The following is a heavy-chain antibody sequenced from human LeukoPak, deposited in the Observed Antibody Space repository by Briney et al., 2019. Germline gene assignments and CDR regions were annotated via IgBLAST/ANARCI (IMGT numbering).Heavy chain of an antibody. CDR1: GYTFTGYY. CDR3: ARGDCSSTSCYAYYFDY. CDR2: IIPIFGTA. J-gene: IGHJ4*02. Sequence: VASVKVSCKASGYTFTGYYMHWVRQAPGQGLEWMGGIIPIFGTANYAQKFQSRVTITADKSTSTAYMELSSLRSEDTAVYYCARGDCSSTSCYAYYFDYWGQGTLVTVSS. D-gene: IGHD2-2*01. V-gene: IGHV1-69*06.